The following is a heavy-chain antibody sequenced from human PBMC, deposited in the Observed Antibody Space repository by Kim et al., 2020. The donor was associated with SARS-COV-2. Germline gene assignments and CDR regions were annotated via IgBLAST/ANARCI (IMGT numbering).Heavy chain of an antibody. CDR1: GGTFSSYA. Sequence: SVKVSCKASGGTFSSYAISWVRQAPGQGLEWMGGIIPIFGTANYAQKFQGRVTITADESTSTAYMELSSLRSEDTAVYYCASFGNTTGTTNYYYYYGMDVWGQGTTVTVSS. D-gene: IGHD1-1*01. J-gene: IGHJ6*02. CDR2: IIPIFGTA. CDR3: ASFGNTTGTTNYYYYYGMDV. V-gene: IGHV1-69*13.